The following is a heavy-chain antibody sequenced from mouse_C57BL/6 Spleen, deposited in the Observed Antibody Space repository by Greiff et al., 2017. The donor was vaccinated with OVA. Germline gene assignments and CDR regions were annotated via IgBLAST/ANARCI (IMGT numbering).Heavy chain of an antibody. D-gene: IGHD2-1*01. J-gene: IGHJ2*01. CDR1: GFTFSDYY. Sequence: EVMLVESEGGLVQPGSSMKLSCTASGFTFSDYYMDWVRQVPEKGLEWVANINYDGSSTYYLDSLKSRFIISRDNAKNILYLQMSSLKSEDTATYYCARDHGNLFDYWGQGTTLTVSS. V-gene: IGHV5-16*01. CDR2: INYDGSST. CDR3: ARDHGNLFDY.